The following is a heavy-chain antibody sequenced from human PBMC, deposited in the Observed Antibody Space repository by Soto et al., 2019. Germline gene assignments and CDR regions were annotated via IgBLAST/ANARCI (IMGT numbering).Heavy chain of an antibody. J-gene: IGHJ4*02. CDR2: INAGNGHT. CDR3: ARAGWFAEGYFDF. D-gene: IGHD3-10*01. V-gene: IGHV1-3*01. CDR1: GFTFVMYA. Sequence: ASVKVSCKASGFTFVMYAIHWVRQAPGQGLEWMAWINAGNGHTTYSQKFQGRVTITRDTSARTVYMELRSLRFEDTATYYCARAGWFAEGYFDFWGQGTPVTVSS.